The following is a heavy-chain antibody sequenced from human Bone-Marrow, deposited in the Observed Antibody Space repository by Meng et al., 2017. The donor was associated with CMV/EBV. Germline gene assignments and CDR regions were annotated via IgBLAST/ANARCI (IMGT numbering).Heavy chain of an antibody. D-gene: IGHD3-16*02. CDR2: IKSKTDGGTT. J-gene: IGHJ4*02. V-gene: IGHV3-15*01. CDR3: TTDDIGDYIWGSYRYTPDY. Sequence: NAWRSWVRQAPGKGLEWVGRIKSKTDGGTTDYAAPVKGRFTISRDDSKNTLYLQVNSLKTEDTAVYYCTTDDIGDYIWGSYRYTPDYWGQGTLVTVSS. CDR1: NAW.